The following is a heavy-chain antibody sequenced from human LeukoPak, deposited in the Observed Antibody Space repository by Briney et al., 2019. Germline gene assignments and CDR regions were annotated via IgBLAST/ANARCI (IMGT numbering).Heavy chain of an antibody. CDR3: ARTNSIYCSGGSCYYLEY. CDR1: GGSISSSSYY. V-gene: IGHV4-39*07. J-gene: IGHJ4*02. D-gene: IGHD2-15*01. Sequence: SETLSLTCTVSGGSISSSSYYWGWIRQPPGKGLEWIGSIYYSGSTYYNPSLKSRVTISVDTSKNQFSLKLSSVTAADTAVYYCARTNSIYCSGGSCYYLEYWGQGTLVTVSS. CDR2: IYYSGST.